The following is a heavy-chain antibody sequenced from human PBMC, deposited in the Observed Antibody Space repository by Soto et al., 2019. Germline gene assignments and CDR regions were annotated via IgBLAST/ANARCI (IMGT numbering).Heavy chain of an antibody. V-gene: IGHV3-74*01. CDR1: GSTFSSYW. CDR2: INGDGSYI. J-gene: IGHJ5*02. Sequence: GGSLRLSCAASGSTFSSYWMHWVRQAPGKGLVWVARINGDGSYIDYADSVKGRFTISRDNAKSTLYLQMNSLRAEDTALYYCARWPPVAGISGFDPWGQGTLVTVSS. D-gene: IGHD6-19*01. CDR3: ARWPPVAGISGFDP.